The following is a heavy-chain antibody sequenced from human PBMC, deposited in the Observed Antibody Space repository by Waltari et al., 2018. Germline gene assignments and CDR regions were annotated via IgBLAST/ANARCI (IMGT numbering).Heavy chain of an antibody. D-gene: IGHD1-26*01. V-gene: IGHV4-31*03. CDR2: IYYSGST. CDR3: ARGGVGATQYFQH. CDR1: GGSIRSGGYY. J-gene: IGHJ1*01. Sequence: QVQLQESGPGLVKPSQTLSLTCTVSGGSIRSGGYYWSWIRQHPGKGLEWIGYIYYSGSTYYNPSLKSRVTISVDTSKNQFSLKLSSVTAADTAVYYCARGGVGATQYFQHWGQGTLVTVSS.